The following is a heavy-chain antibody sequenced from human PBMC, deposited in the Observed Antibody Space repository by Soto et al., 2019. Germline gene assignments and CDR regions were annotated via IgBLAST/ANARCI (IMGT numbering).Heavy chain of an antibody. CDR2: ISGGGDAT. CDR1: GFTYSSYA. V-gene: IGHV3-23*01. Sequence: EVQLLESGGGLVQPGGSLRLSCATSGFTYSSYAMSWVRQAPGKGLEWVSGISGGGDATFYADSVKGRVTISRDNSKNTLYRQMNSLRAEDTALYYCAKKVSGTVTSGASWYFDLWGRGTLVTVTS. CDR3: AKKVSGTVTSGASWYFDL. D-gene: IGHD4-17*01. J-gene: IGHJ2*01.